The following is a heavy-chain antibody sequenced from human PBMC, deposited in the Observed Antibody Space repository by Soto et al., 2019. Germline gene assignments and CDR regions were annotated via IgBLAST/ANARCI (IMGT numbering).Heavy chain of an antibody. CDR3: VEDRSSRWAFDY. J-gene: IGHJ4*02. Sequence: HPGGSLRLSCAASGFTFSSYAMSWVRPAPGKGLEWVAVISYVGTNKYYIDSVKGRFTISRDNSKNTLYLQMNSLRTDDTAVYYCVEDRSSRWAFDYWGQGTLVTVSS. V-gene: IGHV3-30*18. CDR1: GFTFSSYA. CDR2: ISYVGTNK. D-gene: IGHD6-13*01.